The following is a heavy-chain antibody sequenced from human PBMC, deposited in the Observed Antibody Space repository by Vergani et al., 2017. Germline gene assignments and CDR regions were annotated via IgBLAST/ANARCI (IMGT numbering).Heavy chain of an antibody. J-gene: IGHJ3*02. CDR3: ASPVRPGYDAFDI. CDR2: IYHSGST. D-gene: IGHD5-12*01. Sequence: QVQLQESGPGLVKPSETLSLTCTVSGYSISSGYYWGWVRQPPGKGLEWIGNIYHSGSTYYSPSLKSRVSISVDTSKNHFSLKLASVTAADTAVYYCASPVRPGYDAFDIWGQGTMVTVSS. V-gene: IGHV4-38-2*02. CDR1: GYSISSGYY.